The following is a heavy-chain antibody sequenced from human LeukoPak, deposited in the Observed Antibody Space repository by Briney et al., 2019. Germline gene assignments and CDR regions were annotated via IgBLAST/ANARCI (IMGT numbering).Heavy chain of an antibody. V-gene: IGHV3-23*01. Sequence: PGGSLRLTCAASGFTFSSYAMSWVRQAPGKGLDWLSAISGSGGSTYYADSVKGRFTISRDNSKNTLYLQMNSLRAEDTAVYYCASTYSSGWSIDYYYYGMDVWGQGTTVTVSS. CDR1: GFTFSSYA. D-gene: IGHD6-19*01. CDR3: ASTYSSGWSIDYYYYGMDV. J-gene: IGHJ6*02. CDR2: ISGSGGST.